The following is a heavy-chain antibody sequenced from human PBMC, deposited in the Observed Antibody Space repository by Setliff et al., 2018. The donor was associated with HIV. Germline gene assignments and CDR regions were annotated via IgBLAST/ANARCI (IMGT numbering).Heavy chain of an antibody. CDR3: ARHDGGGWYVRVLATSFDY. J-gene: IGHJ4*02. CDR1: GGSITTSTFY. V-gene: IGHV4-39*01. D-gene: IGHD6-19*01. CDR2: IYYSGST. Sequence: PSETLSLTCTVSGGSITTSTFYWGWIRQPPGKGLEWIGSIYYSGSTYYNPSLKSRLTITQHTSKNQFSLKLSSVTAADTAVYYCARHDGGGWYVRVLATSFDYGGQGTLVTVSS.